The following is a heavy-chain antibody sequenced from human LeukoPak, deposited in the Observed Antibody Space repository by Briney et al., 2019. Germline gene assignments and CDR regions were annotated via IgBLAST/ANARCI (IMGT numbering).Heavy chain of an antibody. J-gene: IGHJ4*02. CDR1: GYTFTSYG. V-gene: IGHV1-18*01. CDR2: ISAYNGNT. Sequence: AAVKDSCKASGYTFTSYGISWVRQAPGQGLEWMGWISAYNGNTNYAQKLQGRVTMTTDTSTSTAYMELRSQRSDDTAVYYCARKDYYDSSGSDYWGQGTLVTVSS. D-gene: IGHD3-22*01. CDR3: ARKDYYDSSGSDY.